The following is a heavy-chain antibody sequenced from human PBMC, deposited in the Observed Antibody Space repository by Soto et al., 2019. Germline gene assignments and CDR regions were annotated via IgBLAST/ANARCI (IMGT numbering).Heavy chain of an antibody. CDR1: GYTFTSYA. Sequence: QVQLVQSGAEVKKPGASVKVSCKASGYTFTSYAMHWVRQAPGQRLEWMGWINAGNGNTKYSQKFQGRVTITRDTSASTAYMELSSLRSEETVVYYCARSLYSRRQGLVRGGEYYFDYWGQGTLVTVSS. CDR2: INAGNGNT. V-gene: IGHV1-3*01. CDR3: ARSLYSRRQGLVRGGEYYFDY. D-gene: IGHD6-19*01. J-gene: IGHJ4*02.